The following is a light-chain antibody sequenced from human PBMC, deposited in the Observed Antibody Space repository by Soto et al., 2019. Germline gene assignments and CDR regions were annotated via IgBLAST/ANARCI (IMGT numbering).Light chain of an antibody. Sequence: IQMTQFPSTLSVSVGDRVTITCRASQTISSWLAWYQQKPGKAPKLLIYKASTLKSGVPSRFRGSGSGTEFTLTISSLQTDDFANYYCQQYYSYHTWTFGHGTKVDIK. CDR2: KAS. CDR3: QQYYSYHTWT. J-gene: IGKJ1*01. CDR1: QTISSW. V-gene: IGKV1-5*03.